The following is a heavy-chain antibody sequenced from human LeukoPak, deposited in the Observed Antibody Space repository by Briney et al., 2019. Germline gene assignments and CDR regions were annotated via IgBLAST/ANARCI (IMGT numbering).Heavy chain of an antibody. CDR2: IYYSGST. D-gene: IGHD3-3*01. Sequence: SETLSLTCAASGGSISSGNWWSWVRQPPGKGLEWIGSIYYSGSTYYNPSLKSRVTISVDTSKNQFSLKLSSVTAADTAVYYCARHREIFGVVIRPGYYYYMDVWGKGTTVTVSS. CDR3: ARHREIFGVVIRPGYYYYMDV. J-gene: IGHJ6*03. CDR1: GGSISSGNW. V-gene: IGHV4-39*01.